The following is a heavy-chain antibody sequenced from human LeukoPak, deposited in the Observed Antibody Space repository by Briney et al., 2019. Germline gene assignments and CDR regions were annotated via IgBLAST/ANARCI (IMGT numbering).Heavy chain of an antibody. CDR2: MNPNRGNT. CDR1: GYTFTRYD. V-gene: IGHV1-8*01. Sequence: ASVKVSCKASGYTFTRYDINWVGQATGQGLEGMGWMNPNRGNTGYAQKFQGRGTMTRNTSISTAYMQLSSLRSEETAVYYCTRVQKPLLSGTYYYIHVWRKGTTVTVSS. CDR3: TRVQKPLLSGTYYYIHV. J-gene: IGHJ6*03. D-gene: IGHD1-1*01.